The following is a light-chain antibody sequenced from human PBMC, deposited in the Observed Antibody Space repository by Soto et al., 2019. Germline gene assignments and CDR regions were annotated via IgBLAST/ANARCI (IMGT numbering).Light chain of an antibody. CDR3: SSYAGNTKGV. Sequence: QSALTQPPSASGSPGQSVTISCTGTSSDVGGYDYVSWYQQHPGKAPKLMIFEVSKRPSGVPDRFSGSKSGNTASLTVSGLQAEDEADYYSSSYAGNTKGVFGTGTKVTVL. J-gene: IGLJ1*01. V-gene: IGLV2-8*01. CDR2: EVS. CDR1: SSDVGGYDY.